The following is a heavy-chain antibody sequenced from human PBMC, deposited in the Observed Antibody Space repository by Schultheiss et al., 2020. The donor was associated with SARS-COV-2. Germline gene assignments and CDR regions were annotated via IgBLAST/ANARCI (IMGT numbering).Heavy chain of an antibody. CDR1: GFTFDDYA. Sequence: SLEISCAASGFTFDDYAMHWVRQAPGKGLEWVSGISWNSGSIGYADSVKGRFTISRDNAKNSLYLEMNSLRVEDTALYYCAKDIRSSSRNDYGMDVWGQGTTVTVSS. CDR2: ISWNSGSI. V-gene: IGHV3-9*01. J-gene: IGHJ6*02. CDR3: AKDIRSSSRNDYGMDV. D-gene: IGHD2-2*01.